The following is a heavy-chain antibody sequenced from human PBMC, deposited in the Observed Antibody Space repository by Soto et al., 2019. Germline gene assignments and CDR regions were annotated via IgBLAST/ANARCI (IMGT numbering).Heavy chain of an antibody. Sequence: QVQLVESGGGVVQPGRSLRLSCAASGFTFSSYGMHWVRQAPGKGLKWVAVISYDGSNKYYADSVKGRFTISRDNYKNTLYLQMNSLGAEDTAVYYCAKDKEYSSSSVGPGMDVWGQGTTVTVSS. CDR1: GFTFSSYG. CDR2: ISYDGSNK. J-gene: IGHJ6*02. D-gene: IGHD6-13*01. V-gene: IGHV3-30*18. CDR3: AKDKEYSSSSVGPGMDV.